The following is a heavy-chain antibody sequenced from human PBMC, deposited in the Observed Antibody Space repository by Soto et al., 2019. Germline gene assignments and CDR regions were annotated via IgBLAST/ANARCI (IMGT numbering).Heavy chain of an antibody. CDR1: GYTFTNFA. D-gene: IGHD3-16*01. J-gene: IGHJ4*02. V-gene: IGHV1-18*01. CDR2: ISAYNGNT. CDR3: ARGGTPIAS. Sequence: ASVKVSCKASGYTFTNFAISWVRQAPGQGLEWMGWISAYNGNTNYAQKFQGRVTMTTDTSTSTAYMEVRSLRFADTAVYYCARGGTPIASWGQGTLVTVSS.